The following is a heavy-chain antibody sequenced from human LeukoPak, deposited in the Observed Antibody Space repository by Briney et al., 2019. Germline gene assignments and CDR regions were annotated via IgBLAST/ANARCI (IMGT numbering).Heavy chain of an antibody. D-gene: IGHD3-10*01. V-gene: IGHV3-23*01. CDR1: GYTFSSYA. Sequence: QPGASLRLSCAASGYTFSSYAMSWVRQAPGKGLEWVSAISGSGGSTYYADSVKGRFTISRDNSKNTLYLQMNSLRAEDTAVYYCAKTMVRGAVNFDYWGQGTLVTVSS. J-gene: IGHJ4*02. CDR3: AKTMVRGAVNFDY. CDR2: ISGSGGST.